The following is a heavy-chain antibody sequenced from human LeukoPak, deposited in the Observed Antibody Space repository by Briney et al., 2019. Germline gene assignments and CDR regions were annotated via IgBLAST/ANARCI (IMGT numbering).Heavy chain of an antibody. CDR2: IHSSGNT. J-gene: IGHJ4*02. V-gene: IGHV4-59*08. CDR3: AGHLYSATYYY. CDR1: GVSISPYY. Sequence: PSETLSLTCTLSGVSISPYYWSWIRQPPGKGLEWIGYIHSSGNTNYNPALKSRVTISVYTSKNQFSLKVISFTAAYTAVYYCAGHLYSATYYYWGQGTLVTISS. D-gene: IGHD1-26*01.